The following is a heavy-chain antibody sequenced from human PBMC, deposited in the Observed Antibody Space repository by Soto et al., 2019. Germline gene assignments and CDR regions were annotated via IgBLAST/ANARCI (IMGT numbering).Heavy chain of an antibody. CDR3: ARGQVVAAQH. Sequence: QLQLQESGSGLVKPSQTLSLTCAVSGGSISSGGYSWSWIRQPPGKGLEWIGYIYHSGSTYYNPSLXRXVXIXXDSSKNQFSLKLSSVTAADTAVYYCARGQVVAAQHWGQGTLVTVSS. CDR2: IYHSGST. D-gene: IGHD2-15*01. V-gene: IGHV4-30-2*01. CDR1: GGSISSGGYS. J-gene: IGHJ4*02.